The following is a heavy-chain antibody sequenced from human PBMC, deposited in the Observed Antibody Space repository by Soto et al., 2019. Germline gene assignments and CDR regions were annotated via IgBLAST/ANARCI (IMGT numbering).Heavy chain of an antibody. J-gene: IGHJ6*02. CDR1: GFTFSSYG. Sequence: HPGGSLRLSCAASGFTFSSYGMHWVRQAPGKGLEWVAVIWYDGSNKYYADSVKGRFTISRDNSKNTLYLQMNSLRAEDTAVYYCARDGICGGDCSSYYYYGMDVWGQGTTVTVSS. V-gene: IGHV3-33*01. CDR3: ARDGICGGDCSSYYYYGMDV. CDR2: IWYDGSNK. D-gene: IGHD2-21*02.